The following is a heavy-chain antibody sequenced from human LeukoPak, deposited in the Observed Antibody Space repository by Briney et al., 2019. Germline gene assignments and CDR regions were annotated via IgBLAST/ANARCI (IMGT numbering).Heavy chain of an antibody. CDR2: INPSGGST. CDR1: GYTFTSYY. CDR3: ARLKGVAVAGTYYYYGMDV. J-gene: IGHJ6*02. D-gene: IGHD6-19*01. V-gene: IGHV1-46*01. Sequence: ASVKVSCKASGYTFTSYYMHWVRQAPGQGLEWMGIINPSGGSTSYAQKFQGRVTMTRDTSTSTAYMELSSLRSEDTAVYYCARLKGVAVAGTYYYYGMDVWGQGTTVTVSS.